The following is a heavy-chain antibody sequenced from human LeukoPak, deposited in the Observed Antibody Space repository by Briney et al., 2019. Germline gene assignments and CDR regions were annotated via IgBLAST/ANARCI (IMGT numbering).Heavy chain of an antibody. CDR1: GYSFNTYW. V-gene: IGHV5-51*01. CDR2: IYPGDSDT. Sequence: GESLKISCKGSGYSFNTYWIGWVRQMPGKGLEWMGIIYPGDSDTKYSPSFQGQVTISADKSISTAYLQWSSLKASDTAMYYCARTYYYDSSGYKLDYWGQGTLVTVSS. D-gene: IGHD3-22*01. CDR3: ARTYYYDSSGYKLDY. J-gene: IGHJ4*02.